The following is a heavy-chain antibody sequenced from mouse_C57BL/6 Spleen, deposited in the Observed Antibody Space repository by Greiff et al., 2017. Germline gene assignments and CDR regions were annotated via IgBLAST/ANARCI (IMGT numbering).Heavy chain of an antibody. V-gene: IGHV1-50*01. D-gene: IGHD1-1*01. CDR3: AHYCSSYGYFDV. CDR1: GYNFTSYW. Sequence: QVQLKQPGAELVKPGASVKLSCKASGYNFTSYWMQWVKQRPGQGLEWIGEIDPSDSHTNYNQKFKGKATLTVDKSSSTAYMQLSSLTSAESAVYYGAHYCSSYGYFDVWGTGTTVTVSS. CDR2: IDPSDSHT. J-gene: IGHJ1*03.